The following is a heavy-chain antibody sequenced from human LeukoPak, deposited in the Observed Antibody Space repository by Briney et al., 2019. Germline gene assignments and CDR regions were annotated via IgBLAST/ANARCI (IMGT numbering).Heavy chain of an antibody. CDR3: AKDRRGSFWFDP. CDR2: ISGSGGST. V-gene: IGHV3-23*01. Sequence: GGSLRLSCAASGFTFSSYAMSWVRRAPGKGLEGVSAISGSGGSTYYADSVKGRFTISRDNSKNTLYLQMNSLRAEDTAVYYCAKDRRGSFWFDPWGQGTLVTVSS. J-gene: IGHJ5*02. CDR1: GFTFSSYA.